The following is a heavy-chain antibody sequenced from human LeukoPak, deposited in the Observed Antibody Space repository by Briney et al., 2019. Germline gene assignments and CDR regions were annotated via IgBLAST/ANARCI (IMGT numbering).Heavy chain of an antibody. CDR1: GGSISSGYY. D-gene: IGHD4-23*01. V-gene: IGHV4-38-2*02. Sequence: PSQTLSLTCTVSGGSISSGYYWGWIRQPPGKGLEWIGSIYHSGSTYYNPSLKSRVTISVDTSKNQFSLKLSSVTAADTAVYYWARDGNGGNSGGGGAFDYWGQGTLVTVSS. CDR3: ARDGNGGNSGGGGAFDY. J-gene: IGHJ4*02. CDR2: IYHSGST.